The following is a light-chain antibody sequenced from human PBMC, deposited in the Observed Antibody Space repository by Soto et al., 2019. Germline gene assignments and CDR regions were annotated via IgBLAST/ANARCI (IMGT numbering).Light chain of an antibody. Sequence: MTQSPATQSINPGERATLSCRASLGITNYLAWYQQKPGKVPKLLIYAASTLRSGVPSRFSGSGSGTDFTLTISSLQPEDVATYYCQKYNSAPQTFGQGTKVDIK. V-gene: IGKV1-27*01. J-gene: IGKJ1*01. CDR2: AAS. CDR3: QKYNSAPQT. CDR1: LGITNY.